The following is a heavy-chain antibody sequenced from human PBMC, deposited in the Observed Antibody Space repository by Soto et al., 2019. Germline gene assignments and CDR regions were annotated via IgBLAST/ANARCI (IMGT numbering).Heavy chain of an antibody. CDR3: ARTIMTGYEYNLFAP. Sequence: PSETLSLTCAVSGGSFSGYYWTWIRQPPGKGLEWIGEINHRGSTNYNPSLKSRVTISVDTSRKQFSLNLNSVTAADTAVYYCARTIMTGYEYNLFAPWGQGTPVTGSS. V-gene: IGHV4-34*01. D-gene: IGHD3-9*01. CDR2: INHRGST. CDR1: GGSFSGYY. J-gene: IGHJ5*01.